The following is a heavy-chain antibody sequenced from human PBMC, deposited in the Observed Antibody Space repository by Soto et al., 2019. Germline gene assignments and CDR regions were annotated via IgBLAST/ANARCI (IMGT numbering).Heavy chain of an antibody. J-gene: IGHJ4*02. Sequence: GASLKISCKGSGYSFTSYWIGCVRQMPGKGLEWMVIIYPGDSDTRYSPSFQGQVTISADKSITTAYLRWSSLKASDTAMYYCARHPGYSSGCIDYWGQGTLVTVSS. CDR1: GYSFTSYW. D-gene: IGHD6-19*01. CDR3: ARHPGYSSGCIDY. V-gene: IGHV5-51*01. CDR2: IYPGDSDT.